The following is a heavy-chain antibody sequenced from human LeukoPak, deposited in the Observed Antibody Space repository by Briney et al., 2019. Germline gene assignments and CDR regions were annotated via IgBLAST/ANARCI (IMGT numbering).Heavy chain of an antibody. J-gene: IGHJ4*02. CDR3: PRGQPKLGYCSSTSCYSFDY. Sequence: SVKVSCKASGGTFSSYAISWVRQAPGQGLEWMGGIIPIFGTANYAQKFQGRVTITADESTSTAYMELSSLRSEDTAVYYCPRGQPKLGYCSSTSCYSFDYWGQGTLVTVSS. CDR1: GGTFSSYA. D-gene: IGHD2-2*01. CDR2: IIPIFGTA. V-gene: IGHV1-69*13.